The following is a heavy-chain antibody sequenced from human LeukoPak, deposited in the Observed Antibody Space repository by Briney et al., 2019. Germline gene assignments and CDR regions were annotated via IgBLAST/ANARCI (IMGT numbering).Heavy chain of an antibody. J-gene: IGHJ4*02. CDR3: ARGQGWIPIGGGYFDY. Sequence: GASVKVSCKASGYTFTGYYMHWVRQAPGQGLEWMGWINPNSGGTNYAQKFQGRVTMTRDTSISTAYMELSRLRSDDTAVYYCARGQGWIPIGGGYFDYWGQGTLVTVSS. CDR1: GYTFTGYY. V-gene: IGHV1-2*02. D-gene: IGHD3-16*01. CDR2: INPNSGGT.